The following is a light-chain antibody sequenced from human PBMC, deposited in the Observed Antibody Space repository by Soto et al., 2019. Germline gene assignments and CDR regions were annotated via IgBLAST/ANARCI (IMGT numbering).Light chain of an antibody. J-gene: IGKJ1*01. CDR1: QSVQFNY. CDR3: QQYDSSWT. CDR2: GAS. V-gene: IGKV3-20*01. Sequence: EMVLTPSPGTLSFSPVEIAILSCSSSQSVQFNYVAWYQQKPGQAPRLLIYGASTRATGIPDRFGGSGSGAVFTLTISRLEPEDFAVYYCQQYDSSWTCGQGTKVDIK.